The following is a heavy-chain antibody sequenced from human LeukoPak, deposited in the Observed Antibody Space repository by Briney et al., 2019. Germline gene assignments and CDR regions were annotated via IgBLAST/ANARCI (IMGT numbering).Heavy chain of an antibody. Sequence: SETLSLTCGVSGDSISSDGHSWSWIRQPPGKGLEWVCYIYHSGAAYHNPSLKSRLALSVDTSNNQFSLRLRSVTAADTAVYYCVRGVGGEYFYFDRWGQGALVTVS. CDR1: GDSISSDGHS. CDR2: IYHSGAA. CDR3: VRGVGGEYFYFDR. J-gene: IGHJ4*02. D-gene: IGHD1-26*01. V-gene: IGHV4-30-4*07.